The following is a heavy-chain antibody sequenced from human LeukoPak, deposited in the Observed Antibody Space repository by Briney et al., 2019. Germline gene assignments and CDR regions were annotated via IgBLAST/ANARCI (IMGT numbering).Heavy chain of an antibody. Sequence: SETLSLTCAVYGGSFSGYYWSWIRQPPGKGLEWIGEINHSGSTNYNPSLKSRVTISVDTSKNQFSLKLSSVTAADTAVYYCARVCRRTGTTIRLGITMVRGIYYLDYWGQGTLVTVSS. CDR2: INHSGST. CDR1: GGSFSGYY. D-gene: IGHD3-10*01. V-gene: IGHV4-34*01. CDR3: ARVCRRTGTTIRLGITMVRGIYYLDY. J-gene: IGHJ4*02.